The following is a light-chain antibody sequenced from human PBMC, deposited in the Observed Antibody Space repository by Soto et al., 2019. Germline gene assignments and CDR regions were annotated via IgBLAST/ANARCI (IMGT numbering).Light chain of an antibody. Sequence: ETVMTQSPATLSVSPGERATLSCRASQSVSSDLAWYQQTPGQAPRLLIYGASTRATGIPARFSGSGSGTEFTLTISSLQSEDLAVYYCQQYNDWPRTFGQGTKVEIK. CDR2: GAS. V-gene: IGKV3-15*01. CDR3: QQYNDWPRT. J-gene: IGKJ1*01. CDR1: QSVSSD.